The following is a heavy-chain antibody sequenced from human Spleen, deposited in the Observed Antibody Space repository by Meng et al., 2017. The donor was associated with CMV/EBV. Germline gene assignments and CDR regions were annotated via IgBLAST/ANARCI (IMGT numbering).Heavy chain of an antibody. CDR1: GGTFSSYA. J-gene: IGHJ4*02. CDR3: ATSGVGLIIYYFDY. D-gene: IGHD3/OR15-3a*01. CDR2: IIPVLGIV. Sequence: SVKVSCKASGGTFSSYAISWARQAPGQGLEWMGGIIPVLGIVNYPQKFQGRVTITADKSTSTAYMELSSLRSEDTAVYFCATSGVGLIIYYFDYWGQGTLVTVSS. V-gene: IGHV1-69*10.